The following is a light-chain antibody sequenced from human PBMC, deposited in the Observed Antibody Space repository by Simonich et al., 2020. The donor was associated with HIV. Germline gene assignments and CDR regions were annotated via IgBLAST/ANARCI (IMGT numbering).Light chain of an antibody. Sequence: QSALTQPASVSGSPGQSITISCTETSSYVGGYNYVSWYQQHPGKAPKVMIYDVRNRPSGVSNRFSGSKSGNTASLTISGLQAEDEADYYCSSYAGSNNWVFGGGTKLTVL. CDR1: SSYVGGYNY. CDR3: SSYAGSNNWV. CDR2: DVR. J-gene: IGLJ3*02. V-gene: IGLV2-14*03.